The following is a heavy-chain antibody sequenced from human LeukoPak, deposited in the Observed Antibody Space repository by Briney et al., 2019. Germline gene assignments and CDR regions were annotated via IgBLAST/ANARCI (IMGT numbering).Heavy chain of an antibody. Sequence: SETLSLTCTVSGGSLSSYYWSWLRQPRGKGLEWIGYIYYSGSTNYNPSLKSRVTISVDTSKNQFSLKLSSVTAADTAVYYCARGRFGESMLDFWGQGTLVTVSS. J-gene: IGHJ4*02. CDR3: ARGRFGESMLDF. CDR1: GGSLSSYY. V-gene: IGHV4-59*01. CDR2: IYYSGST. D-gene: IGHD3-10*01.